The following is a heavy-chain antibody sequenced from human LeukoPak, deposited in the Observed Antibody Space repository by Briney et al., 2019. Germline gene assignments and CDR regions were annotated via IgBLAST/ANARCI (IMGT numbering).Heavy chain of an antibody. J-gene: IGHJ6*04. CDR3: ARVVFSPGPYMDV. CDR2: ISAYNGNT. D-gene: IGHD2-8*01. Sequence: EASVKVSCKASGYTFTSYGISWVRQAPGQGLEWMGWISAYNGNTNYAQKLQDRVTMTTDTSTTTAYMELRSLRSDDTAVYYCARVVFSPGPYMDVWGKGTTVTVSS. CDR1: GYTFTSYG. V-gene: IGHV1-18*01.